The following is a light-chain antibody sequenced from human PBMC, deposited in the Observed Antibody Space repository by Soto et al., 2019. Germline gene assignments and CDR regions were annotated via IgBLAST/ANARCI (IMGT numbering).Light chain of an antibody. J-gene: IGLJ2*01. Sequence: QSALTQPRSVSGSPGQSVTISCTGTSSDVGGYNYVAWYQQHPGKAPKLMIYDVSKRPSGVPDRLSGSKSGNTASLTISGFQAEDEADYYCCSYAGSYTYVVFGGGTKLTVL. V-gene: IGLV2-11*01. CDR1: SSDVGGYNY. CDR3: CSYAGSYTYVV. CDR2: DVS.